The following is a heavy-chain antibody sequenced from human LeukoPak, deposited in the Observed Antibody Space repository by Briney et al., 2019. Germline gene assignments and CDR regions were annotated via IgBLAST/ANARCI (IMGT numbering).Heavy chain of an antibody. CDR2: IIPIFGTA. V-gene: IGHV1-69*13. J-gene: IGHJ6*03. Sequence: AASVKVSCKASGGTFSSYAISWVRQAPGQGLEWMGGIIPIFGTANYAQKFQGRVTITADESTSTAYMELSSLRSEDTAVYYCARGRGADILTGYYYYYYMDVWGKGTTVTISS. CDR3: ARGRGADILTGYYYYYYMDV. D-gene: IGHD3-9*01. CDR1: GGTFSSYA.